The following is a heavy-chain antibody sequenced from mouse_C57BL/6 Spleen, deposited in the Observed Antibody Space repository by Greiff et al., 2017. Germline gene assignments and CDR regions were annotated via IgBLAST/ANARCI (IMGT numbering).Heavy chain of an antibody. V-gene: IGHV1-55*01. Sequence: QVQLKQPGAELVKPGASVKMSCKASGYTFTSYWITWVKQRPGQGLEWIGDIYPGSGSTNYNEKFKSKATLTVDTSSSTAYMQLSSLTSEDSAVYYCARGSYGYFDVWGTGTTVTVSS. CDR1: GYTFTSYW. CDR3: ARGSYGYFDV. CDR2: IYPGSGST. J-gene: IGHJ1*03.